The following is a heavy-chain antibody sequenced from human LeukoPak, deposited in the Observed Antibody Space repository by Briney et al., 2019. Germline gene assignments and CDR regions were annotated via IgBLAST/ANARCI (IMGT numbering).Heavy chain of an antibody. CDR2: ISGSGRTT. CDR1: GLTFDDYG. D-gene: IGHD2-15*01. J-gene: IGHJ4*02. Sequence: TGGSLRLSCEDSGLTFDDYGMSWVRQTPGKGLQWISVISGSGRTTEYADSVKGRFTISRDNSKNTLSLQMNSLRVEDTAIYYCVKNVVVKRYIDYWGQGTLVTVSS. V-gene: IGHV3-23*01. CDR3: VKNVVVKRYIDY.